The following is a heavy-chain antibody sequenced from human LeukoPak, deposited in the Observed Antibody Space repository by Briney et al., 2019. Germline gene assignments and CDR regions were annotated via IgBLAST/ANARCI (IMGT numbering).Heavy chain of an antibody. Sequence: GGSLRLFCAASGFSFSSYWMHWVRQAPGKGLLWVSRISTDGSSTSYADSVKGRFTTSRDNAKNTLYLQMNSLRAEDTAVYYCARDSGHDYYFDDWGQGTLVTVSS. J-gene: IGHJ4*02. CDR1: GFSFSSYW. V-gene: IGHV3-74*01. D-gene: IGHD5-12*01. CDR2: ISTDGSST. CDR3: ARDSGHDYYFDD.